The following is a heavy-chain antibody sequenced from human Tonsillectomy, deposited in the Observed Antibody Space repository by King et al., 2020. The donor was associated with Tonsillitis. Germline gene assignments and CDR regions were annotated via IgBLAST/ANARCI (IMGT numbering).Heavy chain of an antibody. D-gene: IGHD5-12*01. CDR3: ASQSGSLDY. V-gene: IGHV3-23*04. CDR1: GFTFSSYA. CDR2: ITGSVGSP. Sequence: QLVQSGGGLVQPGGSLRLSCAASGFTFSSYAMSWVRQAPGKGLAWCSTITGSVGSPDYADSVKGRYTISRDNSKSTLYLQMNSLGAEDTAVYSCASQSGSLDYWGQGPLVTVSS. J-gene: IGHJ4*02.